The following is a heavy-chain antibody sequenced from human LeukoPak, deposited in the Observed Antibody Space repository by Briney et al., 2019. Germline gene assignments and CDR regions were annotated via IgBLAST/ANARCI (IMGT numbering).Heavy chain of an antibody. Sequence: GRSLRPSCAASGSTFSHYAMHWVRQAPRKGLKWVAVISYDGINPYSAHSVKGRLTISRDNSTHTLYLQMNSLRPDDTAVYYGARARNGTLKYWGQGTLVTVSS. CDR2: ISYDGINP. J-gene: IGHJ4*02. CDR1: GSTFSHYA. D-gene: IGHD1-26*01. V-gene: IGHV3-30*01. CDR3: ARARNGTLKY.